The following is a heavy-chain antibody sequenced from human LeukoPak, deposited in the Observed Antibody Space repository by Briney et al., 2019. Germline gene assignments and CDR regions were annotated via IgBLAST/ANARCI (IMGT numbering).Heavy chain of an antibody. V-gene: IGHV3-9*01. CDR2: INWNSGSI. J-gene: IGHJ5*02. Sequence: PGGSLRLSCATSGFTFDDIGMYWVRHAPGKGLEWVAGINWNSGSIAYAESVTGRFTISRDNAKHSVFLQMYSLTVEDTALYYCTSGLYHWGQGTPVTVSS. CDR1: GFTFDDIG. CDR3: TSGLYH.